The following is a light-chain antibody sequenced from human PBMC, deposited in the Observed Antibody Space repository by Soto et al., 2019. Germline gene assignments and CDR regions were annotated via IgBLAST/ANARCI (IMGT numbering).Light chain of an antibody. CDR1: QSISNY. Sequence: DIQMTQSPSSLSASVGDRVTITCRASQSISNYLNWYQQKPGTAPKYLIYAASSLQSGVPSRFSGRGSGTDFTLTISSLQPEDFATYYCQQTYSTPLTFGGGTKVDIK. CDR2: AAS. CDR3: QQTYSTPLT. J-gene: IGKJ4*01. V-gene: IGKV1-39*01.